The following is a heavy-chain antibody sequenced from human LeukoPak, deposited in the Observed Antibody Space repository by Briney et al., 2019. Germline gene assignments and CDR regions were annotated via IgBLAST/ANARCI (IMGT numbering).Heavy chain of an antibody. D-gene: IGHD6-19*01. J-gene: IGHJ3*02. CDR2: IKQDGSEK. V-gene: IGHV3-7*03. CDR1: GFRFSNYW. Sequence: GGSLRLSCAASGFRFSNYWMSWVRQAPGKGLEWVANIKQDGSEKDYVDSMKGRFTISRDNSKNTLYLQMNSLRAEDTAVYYCAKEVAVAGGFDIWGQGTMVTVSS. CDR3: AKEVAVAGGFDI.